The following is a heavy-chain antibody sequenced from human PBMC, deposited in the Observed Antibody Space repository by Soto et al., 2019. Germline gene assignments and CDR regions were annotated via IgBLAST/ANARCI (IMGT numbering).Heavy chain of an antibody. J-gene: IGHJ4*02. CDR3: ARREDYYGSESYSDY. Sequence: SETLSLTCTVSGGSISSSSYYWGWIRQPPGKGLEWIGSIYYSGSTYYNPSLKSRVTISVDTSKNQFSLKLSSVTAADTAVYYCARREDYYGSESYSDYWGQGTLVTVSS. CDR2: IYYSGST. D-gene: IGHD3-10*01. CDR1: GGSISSSSYY. V-gene: IGHV4-39*01.